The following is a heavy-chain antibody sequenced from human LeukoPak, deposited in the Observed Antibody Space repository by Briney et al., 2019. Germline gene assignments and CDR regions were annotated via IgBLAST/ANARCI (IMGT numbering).Heavy chain of an antibody. CDR3: AKGSNYYDSSGSLDY. V-gene: IGHV3-9*01. CDR1: GFTFDDYA. D-gene: IGHD3-22*01. CDR2: ISWNSGSI. Sequence: PGGSLRLSCAASGFTFDDYAMHWVRQAPGKGLEWVSGISWNSGSIGYADSVKGRFTISRDNAKNSLYLQMNSLRAEDTALYYCAKGSNYYDSSGSLDYWGQGTLVTVSS. J-gene: IGHJ4*02.